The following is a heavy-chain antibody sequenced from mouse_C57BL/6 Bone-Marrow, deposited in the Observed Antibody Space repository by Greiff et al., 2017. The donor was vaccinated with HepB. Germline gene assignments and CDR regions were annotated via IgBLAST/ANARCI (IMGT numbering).Heavy chain of an antibody. V-gene: IGHV3-6*01. D-gene: IGHD4-1*01. CDR2: ISYDGSN. Sequence: EVQLQESGPGLVKPSQSLSLTCSVPGYSITSGYYWNWIRQFPGNKLEWMGYISYDGSNNYNPSLKNRISITRDTSKNQFFLKLNSVTTEDTATYYCARRGLTGDYWGQGTTLTVSS. CDR1: GYSITSGYY. J-gene: IGHJ2*01. CDR3: ARRGLTGDY.